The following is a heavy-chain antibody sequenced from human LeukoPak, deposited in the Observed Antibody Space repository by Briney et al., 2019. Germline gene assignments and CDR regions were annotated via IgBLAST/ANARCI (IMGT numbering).Heavy chain of an antibody. J-gene: IGHJ4*02. Sequence: GGSLRLSCAASGLTFSDHYVDWVRQDPGKGLEWSGRSRNKVKGYTTQYAASVKGRFTISRDDSKNSLYLQMNSLKTEDTAVYYCARIGNYYDSSGSFWGQGTLVTVSS. CDR3: ARIGNYYDSSGSF. CDR1: GLTFSDHY. CDR2: SRNKVKGYTT. D-gene: IGHD3-22*01. V-gene: IGHV3-72*01.